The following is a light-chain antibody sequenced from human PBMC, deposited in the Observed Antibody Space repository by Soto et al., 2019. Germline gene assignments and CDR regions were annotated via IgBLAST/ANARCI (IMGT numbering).Light chain of an antibody. Sequence: IRMTQSPSSFSASIGDTVSITCRATQDIGLYLAWYQQVPGKAPKLLMYHASALQTGVPSRFSGSGSGTDFTLTITNLQSEDFAVYYCQQYNFWPLTFGGGTKVEIK. CDR2: HAS. CDR1: QDIGLY. J-gene: IGKJ4*01. V-gene: IGKV1-8*01. CDR3: QQYNFWPLT.